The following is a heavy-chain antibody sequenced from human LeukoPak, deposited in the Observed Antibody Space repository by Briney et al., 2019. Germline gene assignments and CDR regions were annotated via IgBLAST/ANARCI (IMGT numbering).Heavy chain of an antibody. D-gene: IGHD5-18*01. V-gene: IGHV3-66*01. J-gene: IGHJ4*02. CDR2: IYSGGST. Sequence: PGGSLRLSCAASGFTVSSNYMSWVRQAPGKGLEWVSVIYSGGSTYYAGSVKGRFAISRDNSKNTLYLQMNGLRAEDTAVYYCARGGYSYGPYYFDYWGQGTLVTVSS. CDR1: GFTVSSNY. CDR3: ARGGYSYGPYYFDY.